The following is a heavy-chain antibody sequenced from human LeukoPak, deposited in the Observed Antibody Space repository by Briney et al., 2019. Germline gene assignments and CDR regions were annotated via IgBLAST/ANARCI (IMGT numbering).Heavy chain of an antibody. CDR2: ISSIGGAT. V-gene: IGHV3-23*01. Sequence: GGSLRLSCAASGFTFSSYAMSWVRQAPGKGLEWVSVISSIGGATYYADSVKGRFTISRDNSKNTLYLQMNSLTAEDAAVYYCARAYDATTFDYWGQGTLVTVSS. CDR3: ARAYDATTFDY. CDR1: GFTFSSYA. D-gene: IGHD3-3*01. J-gene: IGHJ4*02.